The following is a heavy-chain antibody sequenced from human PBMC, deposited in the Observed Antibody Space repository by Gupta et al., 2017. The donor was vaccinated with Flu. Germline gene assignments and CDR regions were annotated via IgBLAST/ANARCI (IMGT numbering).Heavy chain of an antibody. D-gene: IGHD3-9*01. J-gene: IGHJ6*02. Sequence: GLEWMGIIYPGDSDTRYSPSFQGQVTISADKSISTAYLQWSSLKASDTAMYYCARQPDYDILTGGNLGGMDVWGQGTTVTVSS. CDR2: IYPGDSDT. CDR3: ARQPDYDILTGGNLGGMDV. V-gene: IGHV5-51*01.